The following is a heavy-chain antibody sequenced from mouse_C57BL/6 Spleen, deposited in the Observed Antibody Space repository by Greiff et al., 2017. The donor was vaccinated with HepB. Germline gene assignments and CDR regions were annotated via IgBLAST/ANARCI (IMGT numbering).Heavy chain of an antibody. Sequence: VQLQHPGAELVRPGSSVKLSCKASGYTFTSYWMDWVKQRPGQGLEWIGNIYPSDSETHYNQKFKDKATLTVDKSSSTAYMQLSSLTSEDSAVYYCARRVYDGYYGYFDVWGTGTTVTVSS. CDR1: GYTFTSYW. CDR3: ARRVYDGYYGYFDV. J-gene: IGHJ1*03. V-gene: IGHV1-61*01. CDR2: IYPSDSET. D-gene: IGHD2-3*01.